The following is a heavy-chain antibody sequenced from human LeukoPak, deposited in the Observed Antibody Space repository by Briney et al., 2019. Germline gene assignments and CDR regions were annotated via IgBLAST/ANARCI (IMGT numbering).Heavy chain of an antibody. D-gene: IGHD3-9*01. CDR3: ARGVLRYFDWQTGDAFDI. J-gene: IGHJ3*02. Sequence: GGSLRLSCAASGFTFSSYAMHWVRQAPGKGLEWVAVISYDGSNKYYADSVKGRFTISRDNSKNTLYLQMNSLRAEDTAVYYCARGVLRYFDWQTGDAFDIWGQGTMVTVSS. V-gene: IGHV3-30-3*01. CDR2: ISYDGSNK. CDR1: GFTFSSYA.